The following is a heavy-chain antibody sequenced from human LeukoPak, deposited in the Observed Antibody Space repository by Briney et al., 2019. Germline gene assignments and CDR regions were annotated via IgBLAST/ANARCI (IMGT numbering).Heavy chain of an antibody. D-gene: IGHD3-22*01. CDR2: IAGGGGGT. V-gene: IGHV3-23*01. Sequence: GGSLRLSCAASGFTFNNYAMSWVRQAPGKGLEWVSTIAGGGGGTSYPDSGKGRFTISRDNSKNTLYLQMNSLRAEDTAVYYCAKDIWPYYYDSSGFGPHAFDIWGQGTMVTVSS. CDR3: AKDIWPYYYDSSGFGPHAFDI. J-gene: IGHJ3*02. CDR1: GFTFNNYA.